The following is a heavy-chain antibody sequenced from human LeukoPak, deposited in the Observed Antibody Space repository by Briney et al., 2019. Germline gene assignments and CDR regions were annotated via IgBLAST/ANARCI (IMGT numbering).Heavy chain of an antibody. CDR3: ARDNAGLVKHLDAFDL. Sequence: GRSLRLSCAASGFIFSDYGMQWVRQAPGKGREWVAVIWNDGSNTYYVDSVKGLFTISRDNSKITVYLQMNSLRAEDTAVHYCARDNAGLVKHLDAFDLWGQGTLATVAS. J-gene: IGHJ3*01. CDR2: IWNDGSNT. D-gene: IGHD1-26*01. V-gene: IGHV3-33*01. CDR1: GFIFSDYG.